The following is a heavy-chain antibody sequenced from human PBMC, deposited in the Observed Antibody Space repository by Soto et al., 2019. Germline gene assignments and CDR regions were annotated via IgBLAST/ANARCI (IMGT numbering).Heavy chain of an antibody. V-gene: IGHV3-11*01. D-gene: IGHD3-10*01. CDR3: AREIRYYYGSGSYYNGNY. J-gene: IGHJ4*02. Sequence: GGSLRLSCAASGFTFGYYYMSGIRQAPGKGLEGVSYISSSGSTIYYADSVKGRFTISRDNAKNSLYLQMNSLRAEDTAVYYCAREIRYYYGSGSYYNGNYWGQGTLVTVSS. CDR1: GFTFGYYY. CDR2: ISSSGSTI.